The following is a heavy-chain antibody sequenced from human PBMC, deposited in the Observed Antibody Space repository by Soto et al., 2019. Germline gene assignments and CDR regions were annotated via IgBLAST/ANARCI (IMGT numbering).Heavy chain of an antibody. CDR2: SSGSGSET. V-gene: IGHV3-23*01. D-gene: IGHD2-2*01. CDR3: ANDMHLFIGVVPAATGRFDF. J-gene: IGHJ4*02. Sequence: WWSLRLSCATSGFNFKNYAMSRVRLAPGQGIEWFWASSGSGSETYYADSVKAPFPLTRDNSKETLFLPMNSLRAEDTAIYYCANDMHLFIGVVPAATGRFDFWGQGIL. CDR1: GFNFKNYA.